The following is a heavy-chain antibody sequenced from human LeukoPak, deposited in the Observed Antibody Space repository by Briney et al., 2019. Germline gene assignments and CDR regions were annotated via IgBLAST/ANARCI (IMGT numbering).Heavy chain of an antibody. V-gene: IGHV1-2*02. CDR3: ARGRGRSGNYLDY. CDR1: GYTFTGYY. D-gene: IGHD3-10*01. Sequence: GASVKVSCKASGYTFTGYYMHWVRQAPGQGLEWMGWINPNSGGTNYAQKFQGRVTMTRDTSISTAYMELSRLRSDDTAVYYCARGRGRSGNYLDYWGQGTLVTVSS. CDR2: INPNSGGT. J-gene: IGHJ4*02.